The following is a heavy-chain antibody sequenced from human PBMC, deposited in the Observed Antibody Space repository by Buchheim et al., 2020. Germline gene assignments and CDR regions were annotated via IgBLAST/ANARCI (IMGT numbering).Heavy chain of an antibody. J-gene: IGHJ6*02. CDR3: SRLRHYYYGLDV. CDR2: IRNKADNYAT. CDR1: GFTFSDSA. V-gene: IGHV3-73*01. Sequence: EVPLVESGGGLVQPGGSLKLSCAASGFTFSDSAVHWVRQASGKGLEWVGHIRNKADNYATAYAASVKGRFTISRDDSRNSAYLQMNRLKTEDTAVYYCSRLRHYYYGLDVWGQGTT.